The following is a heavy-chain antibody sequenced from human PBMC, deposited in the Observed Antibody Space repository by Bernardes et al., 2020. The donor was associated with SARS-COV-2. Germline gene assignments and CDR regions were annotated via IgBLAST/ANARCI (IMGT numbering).Heavy chain of an antibody. D-gene: IGHD6-6*01. V-gene: IGHV4-39*01. J-gene: IGHJ6*02. CDR3: TTGVDISGEVVLYYYGLDV. Sequence: SESLSLTCAVSGDSVSSASYYWGWLRQPPGQGLEWIVNNVYDGSTYYSSSLQSLVIISVEMSKNQLSLKLSSVTAADTVVYYCTTGVDISGEVVLYYYGLDVWGQGTKVIVSS. CDR2: NVYDGST. CDR1: GDSVSSASYY.